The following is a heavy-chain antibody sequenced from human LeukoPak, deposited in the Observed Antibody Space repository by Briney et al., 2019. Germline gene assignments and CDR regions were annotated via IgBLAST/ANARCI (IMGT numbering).Heavy chain of an antibody. D-gene: IGHD6-13*01. CDR3: AKESDQQHYFDY. CDR2: ISYDGSNK. V-gene: IGHV3-30*18. J-gene: IGHJ4*02. Sequence: QPGGSLRLSCAASGFTFSSYGMHWVRQAPGKGLEWVAVISYDGSNKYYADSVKGRFTISRDNSKNTLYLQMNSLRAEDTAVYYCAKESDQQHYFDYWGQGTLVTVSS. CDR1: GFTFSSYG.